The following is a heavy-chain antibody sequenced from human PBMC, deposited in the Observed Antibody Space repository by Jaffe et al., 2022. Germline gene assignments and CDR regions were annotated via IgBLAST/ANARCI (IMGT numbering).Heavy chain of an antibody. D-gene: IGHD4-17*01. CDR3: ARQEWDYGDYDGPRYFDY. CDR1: GGSISSSSYY. CDR2: IYYSGST. Sequence: QLQLQESGPGLVKPSETLSLTCTVSGGSISSSSYYWGWIRQPPGKGLEWIGSIYYSGSTYYNPSLKSRVTISVDTSKNQFSLKLSSVTAADTAVYYCARQEWDYGDYDGPRYFDYWGQGTLVTVSS. V-gene: IGHV4-39*01. J-gene: IGHJ4*02.